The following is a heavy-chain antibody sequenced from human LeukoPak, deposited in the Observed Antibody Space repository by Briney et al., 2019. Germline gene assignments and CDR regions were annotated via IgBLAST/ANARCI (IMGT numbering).Heavy chain of an antibody. CDR1: GGTFSSYA. D-gene: IGHD6-13*01. V-gene: IGHV1-69*13. Sequence: ASVKVSCKASGGTFSSYAISWVRQAPGQGLEWMGGIIPIFGTANYAQKFQGRVTITADESTSTAYMELSSLRSEDTAVYYCARDGFYSSSWHGSGGYYYMDVWGKGTTVTISS. J-gene: IGHJ6*03. CDR3: ARDGFYSSSWHGSGGYYYMDV. CDR2: IIPIFGTA.